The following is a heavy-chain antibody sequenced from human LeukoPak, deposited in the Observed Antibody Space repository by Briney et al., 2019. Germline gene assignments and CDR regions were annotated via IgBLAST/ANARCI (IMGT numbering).Heavy chain of an antibody. Sequence: GGSLRLSCAASGFTFSNYAMSWVRQAPGKGLEWVQAISGPAGSWDYADVVKGRFTISRDNSKNTLFLQMNSLSPEDTAIYYCAKKVGLVSAPLYYFDVWGQGTLVAVSS. D-gene: IGHD5/OR15-5a*01. V-gene: IGHV3-23*01. CDR2: ISGPAGSW. CDR1: GFTFSNYA. CDR3: AKKVGLVSAPLYYFDV. J-gene: IGHJ4*02.